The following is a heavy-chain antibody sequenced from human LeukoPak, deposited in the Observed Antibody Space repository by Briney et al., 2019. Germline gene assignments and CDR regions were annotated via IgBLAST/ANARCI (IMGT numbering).Heavy chain of an antibody. Sequence: PGGSLRLSCAASGFTFSTFGMNWVRQAPGMGLEWVSSISSGSSFIYYEDSLKGRFTISRDDAKDSLYLEMNSLRVEDTAVYYCARAQLNTDYHFWSGSQYYFDSWGQGTLVTVSS. CDR1: GFTFSTFG. CDR3: ARAQLNTDYHFWSGSQYYFDS. J-gene: IGHJ4*02. D-gene: IGHD3-3*01. V-gene: IGHV3-21*01. CDR2: ISSGSSFI.